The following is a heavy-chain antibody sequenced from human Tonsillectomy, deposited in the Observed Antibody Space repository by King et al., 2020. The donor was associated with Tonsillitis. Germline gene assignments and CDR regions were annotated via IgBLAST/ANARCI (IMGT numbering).Heavy chain of an antibody. V-gene: IGHV4-34*01. D-gene: IGHD3-10*01. CDR1: GGSFSGYY. CDR2: INHSGST. Sequence: VQLQQWGAGLLKPSETLSLHYAVYGGSFSGYYWSWIRQPPWKGLEWIGEINHSGSTNYNPSLKSRVTISVDTAKNQFSLKLSSVTAADTAVYYCARASLQGSGSFYWGQGTLVTVSS. CDR3: ARASLQGSGSFY. J-gene: IGHJ4*02.